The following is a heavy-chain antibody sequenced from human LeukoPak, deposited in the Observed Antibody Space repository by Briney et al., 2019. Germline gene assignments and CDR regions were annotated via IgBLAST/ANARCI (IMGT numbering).Heavy chain of an antibody. V-gene: IGHV4-59*01. CDR2: IYYSGST. Sequence: SETLSLTCIVSGGSISSYYWSWIRQPPGKRLEWIGYIYYSGSTNYNASLKSRVTISVDTSKNQFSLKLSSVTAADTAVYYCARDVPAALWGQGTMVTVFS. D-gene: IGHD2-2*01. J-gene: IGHJ3*01. CDR3: ARDVPAAL. CDR1: GGSISSYY.